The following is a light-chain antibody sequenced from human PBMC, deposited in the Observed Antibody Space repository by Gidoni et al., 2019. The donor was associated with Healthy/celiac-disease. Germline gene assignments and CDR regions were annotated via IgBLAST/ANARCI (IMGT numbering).Light chain of an antibody. CDR3: QSYDSSLSGYVV. CDR2: GNS. V-gene: IGLV1-40*01. J-gene: IGLJ2*01. CDR1: SSNIGAGYD. Sequence: QSVLTQPHSVSGAPGQRVTISCTGSSSNIGAGYDVHWYQQLPGTAPKPLIYGNSNRPSGVPDRFSGSKSGTSASLAITGLQAEDEADYYCQSYDSSLSGYVVFGGGTKLTVL.